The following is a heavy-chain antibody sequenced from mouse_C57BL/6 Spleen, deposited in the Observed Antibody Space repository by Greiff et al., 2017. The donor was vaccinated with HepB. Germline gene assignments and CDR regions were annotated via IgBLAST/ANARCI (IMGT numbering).Heavy chain of an antibody. CDR3: ARRDFDY. Sequence: VQRVESGAELVRPGASVKLSCKASGYTFTDYYINWVKQRPGQGLEWIARIYPGSGNTYYNEKFKGKATLTAEKSSSTAYMQLSSLNSEDSAVYFCARRDFDYWGQGTTLTVSS. CDR1: GYTFTDYY. CDR2: IYPGSGNT. J-gene: IGHJ2*01. V-gene: IGHV1-76*01.